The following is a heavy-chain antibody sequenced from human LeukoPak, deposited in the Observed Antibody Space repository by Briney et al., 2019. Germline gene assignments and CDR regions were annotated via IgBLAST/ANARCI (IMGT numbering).Heavy chain of an antibody. CDR3: ARQSGYDYVPYSYYGMDV. CDR2: ISGSGGST. D-gene: IGHD5-12*01. V-gene: IGHV3-23*01. CDR1: GFTFSSYA. Sequence: PGGALRLSCAASGFTFSSYAMSWVRQAPGKGLEWVAAISGSGGSTYYADSVKGRFTISRDNSKNTLYLQMNSLRAEDTAVYYCARQSGYDYVPYSYYGMDVWGQGTTVTVSS. J-gene: IGHJ6*02.